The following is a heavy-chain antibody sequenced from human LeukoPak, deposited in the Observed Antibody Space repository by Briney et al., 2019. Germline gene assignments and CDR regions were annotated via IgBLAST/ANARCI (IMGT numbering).Heavy chain of an antibody. V-gene: IGHV3-21*01. J-gene: IGHJ4*02. Sequence: KSGGFLRLSCAASGFTFSSYSMNWVRQAPGKGLEWVSSISSSSSYIYYADSVKGRFTISRDNAKNSLYLQMNSLRAEDTAVCYCAGYPGIFGVVNYWGQGTLVTVSS. D-gene: IGHD3-3*01. CDR1: GFTFSSYS. CDR3: AGYPGIFGVVNY. CDR2: ISSSSSYI.